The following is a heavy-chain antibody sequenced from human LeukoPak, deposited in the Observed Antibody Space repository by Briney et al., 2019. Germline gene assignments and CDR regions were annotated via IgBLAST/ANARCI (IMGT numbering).Heavy chain of an antibody. V-gene: IGHV4-34*01. D-gene: IGHD3-9*01. CDR1: GGSFSGYY. CDR3: ASRRLRYFDWLVDAFDI. CDR2: INHSGST. Sequence: SETLSLTCAVYGGSFSGYYWSWIRQPPGKGLEWIGEINHSGSTNYNPSLKSRATISVDTSKNQFSLKLSSVTAADTAVYYCASRRLRYFDWLVDAFDIWGQGTMVTVSS. J-gene: IGHJ3*02.